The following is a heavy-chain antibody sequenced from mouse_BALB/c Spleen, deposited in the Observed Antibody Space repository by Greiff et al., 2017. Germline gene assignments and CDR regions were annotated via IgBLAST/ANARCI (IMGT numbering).Heavy chain of an antibody. V-gene: IGHV1S22*01. D-gene: IGHD1-2*01. CDR2: IYPGSGST. J-gene: IGHJ4*01. Sequence: LKQPGSELVRPGASVKLSCKASGYTFTSYWMHWVKQRHGQGLEWIGNIYPGSGSTNYDEKFKSKGTLTVDTSSSTAYMHLSSLTSEDSAVYYCTRSAHYYAMDYWGQGTSVTVSS. CDR1: GYTFTSYW. CDR3: TRSAHYYAMDY.